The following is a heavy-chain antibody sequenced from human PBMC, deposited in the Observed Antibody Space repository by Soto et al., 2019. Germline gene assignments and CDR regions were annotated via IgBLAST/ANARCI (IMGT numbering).Heavy chain of an antibody. V-gene: IGHV1-18*01. J-gene: IGHJ4*02. D-gene: IGHD2-8*02. Sequence: ASVKVSCKASGYTFATYGLSWVRQAPGQGLEWMGWISAYNGNTNYAQKLQGRVTITTDTSTSTPYLQMNSLRADDTAVYYCVRDNYCDGGGGYGQFDHWGPGTLVTVSS. CDR3: VRDNYCDGGGGYGQFDH. CDR2: ISAYNGNT. CDR1: GYTFATYG.